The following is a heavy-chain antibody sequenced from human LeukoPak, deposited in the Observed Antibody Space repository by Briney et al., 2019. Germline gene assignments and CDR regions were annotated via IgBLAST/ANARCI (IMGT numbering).Heavy chain of an antibody. V-gene: IGHV4-39*07. D-gene: IGHD2-2*01. Sequence: PSETLSLTCTVAGGSISRGGSYWGWIRQPPGKGLEWIGSIYYSGSTYYNPSLKRRVTISVDTSKNQFCLKVTSVTAADTAVYYCSRRDCSQTSCFYWYFDLWGRGTLVSVSA. CDR3: SRRDCSQTSCFYWYFDL. CDR1: GGSISRGGSY. CDR2: IYYSGST. J-gene: IGHJ2*01.